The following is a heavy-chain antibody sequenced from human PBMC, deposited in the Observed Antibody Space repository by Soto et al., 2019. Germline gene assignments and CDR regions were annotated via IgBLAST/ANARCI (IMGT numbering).Heavy chain of an antibody. CDR2: IYYSGST. J-gene: IGHJ4*02. D-gene: IGHD5-18*01. V-gene: IGHV4-61*08. Sequence: SETLSLTWAVSGGSISSGGYSWSWIRQPPGKGLEWIGYIYYSGSTNYNPSLKSRVTISVDTSKNQFSLKLSSVTAADTAVYYCARGYGRNFDYWGQGTLVTVSS. CDR1: GGSISSGGYS. CDR3: ARGYGRNFDY.